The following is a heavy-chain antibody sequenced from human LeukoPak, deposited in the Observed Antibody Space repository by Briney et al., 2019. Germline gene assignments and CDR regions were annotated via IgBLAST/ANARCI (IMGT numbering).Heavy chain of an antibody. CDR1: GFTFSSYW. CDR3: ASGTIFGVVPFDY. J-gene: IGHJ4*02. CDR2: INSDGSST. D-gene: IGHD3-3*01. Sequence: QPGGSLRLSCAASGFTFSSYWMHWVRQAPGKGLGWVSRINSDGSSTSYADSVKGRFTISRDNAKNTLYLQMNSLRAEDTAVYYCASGTIFGVVPFDYWGQGTLVTVSS. V-gene: IGHV3-74*01.